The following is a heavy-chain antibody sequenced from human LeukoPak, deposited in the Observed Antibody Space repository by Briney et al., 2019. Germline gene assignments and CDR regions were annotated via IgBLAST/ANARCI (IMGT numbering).Heavy chain of an antibody. CDR1: GFTFSSYS. J-gene: IGHJ4*02. Sequence: GGSLRLSCAASGFTFSSYSMNWVRQAPGKGLEWVSSISSSSSYIYYADSVKGRFTISRDNAKNSLCLQMNSLRAEDTAVYYCARDYDFWSGYLGYWGQGTLVTVSS. D-gene: IGHD3-3*01. CDR3: ARDYDFWSGYLGY. CDR2: ISSSSSYI. V-gene: IGHV3-21*01.